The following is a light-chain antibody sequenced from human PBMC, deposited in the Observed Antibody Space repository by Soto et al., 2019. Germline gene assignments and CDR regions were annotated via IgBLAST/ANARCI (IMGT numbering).Light chain of an antibody. CDR3: QQYGNSPRT. J-gene: IGKJ1*01. CDR2: DAS. V-gene: IGKV3-20*01. Sequence: EIVLTLSPGTLSLSPGERSTLXXRASQSVSGAYLAWYQQKPGQAPRLXIYDASSRATGIPDRFSGSGSGTDFTLTISRLEPEDFAVFFCQQYGNSPRTFGQGTKVDIK. CDR1: QSVSGAY.